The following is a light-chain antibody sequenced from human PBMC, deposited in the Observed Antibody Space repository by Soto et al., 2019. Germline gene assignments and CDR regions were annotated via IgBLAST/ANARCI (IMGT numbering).Light chain of an antibody. CDR3: QQYASSGYT. J-gene: IGKJ2*01. CDR2: GAS. V-gene: IGKV3-20*01. Sequence: EIVLTQSPGTLSLSPGERATLSCRASQSVSSSYLAWYQQKPGQAPRLLIYGASSRATGIPDRFSGSGSGTDITLTISRLEPEDFAVYYCQQYASSGYTFGQGTKQEIK. CDR1: QSVSSSY.